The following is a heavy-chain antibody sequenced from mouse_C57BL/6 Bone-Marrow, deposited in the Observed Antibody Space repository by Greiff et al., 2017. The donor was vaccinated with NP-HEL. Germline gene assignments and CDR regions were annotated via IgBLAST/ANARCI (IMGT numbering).Heavy chain of an antibody. CDR1: GFTFSSYG. CDR3: ASHRRLRREAWFAY. J-gene: IGHJ3*01. Sequence: EVKLMESGGDLVKPGGSLKLSCAASGFTFSSYGMSWVRQTPDKRLEWVATISSGGSYTYYPDSVKGRFTISRDNAKNTLYLQMSSLKSEDTAMYYCASHRRLRREAWFAYWGQGTLVTVSA. V-gene: IGHV5-6*01. CDR2: ISSGGSYT. D-gene: IGHD2-4*01.